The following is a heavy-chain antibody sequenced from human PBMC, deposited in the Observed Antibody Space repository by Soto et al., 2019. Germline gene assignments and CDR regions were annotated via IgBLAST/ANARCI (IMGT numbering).Heavy chain of an antibody. J-gene: IGHJ4*02. D-gene: IGHD4-17*01. Sequence: LRLSCAGSGLTFRNDWLSWVRQAPGKGLEWVANINQDGSERYYVDSVRGRFTISRDNVENSLYLQLNSLRPEDTAVYYCAVYGYGVSAAAYWGQGTLVTVSS. CDR1: GLTFRNDW. CDR3: AVYGYGVSAAAY. CDR2: INQDGSER. V-gene: IGHV3-7*03.